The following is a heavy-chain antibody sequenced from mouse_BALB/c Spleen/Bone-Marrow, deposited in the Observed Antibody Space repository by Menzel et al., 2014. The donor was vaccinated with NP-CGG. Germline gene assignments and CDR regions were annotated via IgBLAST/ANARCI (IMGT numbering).Heavy chain of an antibody. V-gene: IGHV1-20*02. D-gene: IGHD1-1*01. J-gene: IGHJ2*01. CDR3: ARSGYYGSGYFDY. CDR1: GYSFTGYF. CDR2: INPYNGDT. Sequence: VQLQQSGPELVKPGASVKISCKASGYSFTGYFVNWVMQSHGKSLEWIGRINPYNGDTFYNQKFKGKATLTVDKSSGTAHMELRSLASEDSAVYYCARSGYYGSGYFDYWGQGTTLTVSS.